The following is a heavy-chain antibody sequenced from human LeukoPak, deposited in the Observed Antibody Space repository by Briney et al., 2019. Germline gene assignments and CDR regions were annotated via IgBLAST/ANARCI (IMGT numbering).Heavy chain of an antibody. V-gene: IGHV3-74*01. J-gene: IGHJ4*02. CDR2: INSDGSST. CDR3: VRDKRITVTTMDY. D-gene: IGHD4-17*01. Sequence: SRINSDGSSTSYADSVKGRFTISRDNAKNTLWLQMNSLRAEDTAVYYCVRDKRITVTTMDYWGQGTLVTVSS.